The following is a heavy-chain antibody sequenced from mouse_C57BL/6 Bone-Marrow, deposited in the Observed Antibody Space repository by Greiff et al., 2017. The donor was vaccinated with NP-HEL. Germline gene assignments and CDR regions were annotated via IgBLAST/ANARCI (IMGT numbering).Heavy chain of an antibody. J-gene: IGHJ1*03. V-gene: IGHV2-2*01. CDR1: GFSLTSYG. CDR2: IWSGGST. CDR3: ATTVVATRYFDV. D-gene: IGHD1-1*01. Sequence: QVHVKQSGPGLVQPSQSLSITCTVSGFSLTSYGVHWVRQSPGKGLEWLGVIWSGGSTDYNAAFISRLSISKDNSKSQVFFKMNSLQADDTAIYYCATTVVATRYFDVWGTGTTVTVSS.